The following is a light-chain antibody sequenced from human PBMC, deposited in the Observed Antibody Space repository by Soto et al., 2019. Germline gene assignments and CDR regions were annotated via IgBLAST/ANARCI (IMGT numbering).Light chain of an antibody. Sequence: EIVMTQSPATLSVSPGERATLSCRASQNSNNNLAWYQQKPGQGPRLLIYGASSRATGIPARFSGSGSGTGFTLTISSLQSEDFAIYYCQQYNNWPLTFGGGTKVEIK. CDR2: GAS. CDR1: QNSNNN. J-gene: IGKJ4*01. V-gene: IGKV3-15*01. CDR3: QQYNNWPLT.